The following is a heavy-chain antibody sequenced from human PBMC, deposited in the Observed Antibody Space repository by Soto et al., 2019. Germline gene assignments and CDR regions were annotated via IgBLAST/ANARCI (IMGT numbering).Heavy chain of an antibody. D-gene: IGHD4-17*01. CDR1: GGSISSSNW. V-gene: IGHV4-4*02. CDR2: IYHSGST. J-gene: IGHJ6*02. CDR3: AGLYGGTLVWGMDV. Sequence: QVQLQESGPGLVKPSGTLSLTCAVSGGSISSSNWWSWVRQPPGKGLEWIGEIYHSGSTNYNPSLTGLVTVYVDNSRNHFSLTLSSVTAADTAVYYCAGLYGGTLVWGMDVWGQGTTVTVSS.